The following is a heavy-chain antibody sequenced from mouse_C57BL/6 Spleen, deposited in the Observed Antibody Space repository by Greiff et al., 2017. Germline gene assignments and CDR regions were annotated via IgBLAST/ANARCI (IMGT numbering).Heavy chain of an antibody. CDR2: IDPSDSYT. Sequence: VQLQEPGAELVMPGASVKLSCKASGYTFTSYWMHWVKQRPGQGLEWIGEIDPSDSYTNYNQKFKGKSTLTVDKSSSTAYMQLSSLTSEDSAVYYWARSGDGGGGFAYWGQGTLVTVSA. D-gene: IGHD2-3*01. J-gene: IGHJ3*01. CDR3: ARSGDGGGGFAY. CDR1: GYTFTSYW. V-gene: IGHV1-69*01.